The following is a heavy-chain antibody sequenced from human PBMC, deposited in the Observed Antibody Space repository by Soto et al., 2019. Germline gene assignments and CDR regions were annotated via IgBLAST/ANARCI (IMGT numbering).Heavy chain of an antibody. J-gene: IGHJ4*02. CDR3: ATENYYDSSCYYSY. V-gene: IGHV3-48*02. CDR2: IDYSSDTI. D-gene: IGHD3-22*01. CDR1: GFTFGTHS. Sequence: GGSLRLSCVASGFTFGTHSMNWVRQAPGKGLEWIAYIDYSSDTISYADSVKGRFTISRDNAKNSLYLQMNSLRDEDTAVYYCATENYYDSSCYYSYWGQGTLVTVS.